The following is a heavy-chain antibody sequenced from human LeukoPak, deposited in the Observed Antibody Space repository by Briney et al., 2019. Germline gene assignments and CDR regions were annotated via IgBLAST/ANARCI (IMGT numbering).Heavy chain of an antibody. V-gene: IGHV3-23*01. CDR3: AKVRITMIVVDYFDI. CDR1: GFTFSSYA. Sequence: PGGSLRLSCAASGFTFSSYAMSWVRQAPGKGLEGVSAISGSGGSTYYAGSVKGRFTISRDNSKNTLYLQMNSLRAEDTAVYYCAKVRITMIVVDYFDIWGQGTMVTVSS. D-gene: IGHD3-22*01. CDR2: ISGSGGST. J-gene: IGHJ3*02.